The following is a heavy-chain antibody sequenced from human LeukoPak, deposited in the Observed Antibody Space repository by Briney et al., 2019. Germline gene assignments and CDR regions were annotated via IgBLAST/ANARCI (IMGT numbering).Heavy chain of an antibody. Sequence: SETLSLTCTVSGGSISSSSYYWGWIRQPPGKGLERIGSIYYSGSTYYNPSLKSRVTISVDTSKNQFSLKLSSVTAADTAVYYCARVERDGPRSSSLNAFDIWGQGTMVTVSS. D-gene: IGHD6-13*01. CDR3: ARVERDGPRSSSLNAFDI. CDR1: GGSISSSSYY. CDR2: IYYSGST. V-gene: IGHV4-39*01. J-gene: IGHJ3*02.